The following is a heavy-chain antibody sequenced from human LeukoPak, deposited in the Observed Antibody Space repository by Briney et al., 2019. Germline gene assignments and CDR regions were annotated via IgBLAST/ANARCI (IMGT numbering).Heavy chain of an antibody. CDR1: GGSFSGYY. Sequence: SETLSLTCAVSGGSFSGYYWSWIRQPPGKGLEWIGEINHSGSTNYNPSLKSRVTISLDTSQNQFSLKLSSVTAADTAVYYCVWNAYDAFDIWGQGTMVTVSS. J-gene: IGHJ3*02. CDR2: INHSGST. CDR3: VWNAYDAFDI. D-gene: IGHD1-1*01. V-gene: IGHV4-34*01.